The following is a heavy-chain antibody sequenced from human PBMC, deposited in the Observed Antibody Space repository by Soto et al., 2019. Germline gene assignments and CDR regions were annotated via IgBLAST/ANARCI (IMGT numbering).Heavy chain of an antibody. CDR3: ARDPGYSCGKT. D-gene: IGHD5-18*01. V-gene: IGHV1-3*01. CDR1: GYTFTSYA. Sequence: VASVKVSCKASGYTFTSYAMHWVRQAPGQRLEWMGWINVDSGDTQYSEMFQGRVTITRDTSASTAYMELSGLISEDTAVYYCARDPGYSCGKTWGQRTPVTVSS. CDR2: INVDSGDT. J-gene: IGHJ4*02.